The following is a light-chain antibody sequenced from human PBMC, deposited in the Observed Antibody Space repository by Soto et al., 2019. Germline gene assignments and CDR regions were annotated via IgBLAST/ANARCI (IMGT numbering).Light chain of an antibody. CDR1: SSNIGNNY. Sequence: SVLTQPPSVSAAPGQKVAISCSGSSSNIGNNYVSWYQQLPGTAPKLLIYDNNKRPSGIPDRFPGSKSGTSATLGITGLQTGDEADYYCGTWDSSLSAGGVFGTGTKVTVL. CDR2: DNN. CDR3: GTWDSSLSAGGV. J-gene: IGLJ1*01. V-gene: IGLV1-51*01.